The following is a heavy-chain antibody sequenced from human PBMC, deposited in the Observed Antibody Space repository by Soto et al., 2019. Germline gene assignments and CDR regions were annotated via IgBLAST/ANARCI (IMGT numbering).Heavy chain of an antibody. V-gene: IGHV3-33*01. CDR2: IWYDGSNK. Sequence: GGSLRLSCAASGFTFSSYGMHWVRQAPGKGLEWVAVIWYDGSNKYYADSVKGRFTISRDNSKNTLYLQMNSLRAEDTAVYYCARDDLGGYLDEYYFDYWGQGTLVTVSS. CDR3: ARDDLGGYLDEYYFDY. CDR1: GFTFSSYG. D-gene: IGHD3-16*01. J-gene: IGHJ4*02.